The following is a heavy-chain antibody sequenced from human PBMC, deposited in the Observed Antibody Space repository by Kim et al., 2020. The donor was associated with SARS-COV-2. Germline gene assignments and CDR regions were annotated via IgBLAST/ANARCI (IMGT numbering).Heavy chain of an antibody. CDR2: IWYDGSNK. Sequence: GGSLRLSCAASGFTFSSYGMHWVRQAPGKGMEWVAVIWYDGSNKYYADSVKGRFTISRENSKNTLYLQMNSLRAEDTAVYYCARDSGGLDVWGKGTTVTVSS. CDR3: ARDSGGLDV. D-gene: IGHD3-10*01. CDR1: GFTFSSYG. J-gene: IGHJ6*04. V-gene: IGHV3-33*01.